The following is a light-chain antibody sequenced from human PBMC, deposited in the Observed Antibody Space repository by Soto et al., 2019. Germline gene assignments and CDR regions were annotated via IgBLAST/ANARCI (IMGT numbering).Light chain of an antibody. Sequence: QSVLTQPPSASGTPGQRVTISCSGSSSNIGSNYVYWYQQLPGTAPKLLIYSNNQRPSGVPDRFSGSKSGTSASLAISGPRSEDEADYYCAAWDDSLSVNWVFGGGTKLTVL. V-gene: IGLV1-47*02. CDR1: SSNIGSNY. CDR3: AAWDDSLSVNWV. CDR2: SNN. J-gene: IGLJ3*02.